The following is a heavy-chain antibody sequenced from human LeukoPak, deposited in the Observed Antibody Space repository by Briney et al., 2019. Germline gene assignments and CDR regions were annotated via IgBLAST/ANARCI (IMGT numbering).Heavy chain of an antibody. J-gene: IGHJ3*02. CDR1: GFTFSDHQ. CDR2: IRNKAKSYTT. D-gene: IGHD3-9*01. V-gene: IGHV3-72*01. Sequence: GGSLRLSCAASGFTFSDHQMDWVRQAPGKGLEWVGRIRNKAKSYTTEYAASVEGRFTISRDDSKNSLYLQMNSLKTEDTAVYYCATDLSADVVRLFDWLSPPLWGTFDIWGQGTMVTVSS. CDR3: ATDLSADVVRLFDWLSPPLWGTFDI.